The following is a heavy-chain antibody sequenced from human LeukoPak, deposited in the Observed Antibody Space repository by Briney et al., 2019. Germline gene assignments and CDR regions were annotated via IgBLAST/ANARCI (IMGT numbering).Heavy chain of an antibody. CDR1: GGTFSSYA. CDR2: IIPIFGTA. J-gene: IGHJ4*02. CDR3: AMTGLHHSNRLPPGYSSSWLIVGFWY. V-gene: IGHV1-69*13. D-gene: IGHD6-13*01. Sequence: SVKVSCKASGGTFSSYAISWVRQAPGPGLEWMGGIIPIFGTANYAQKFQGRVTITADESTSTAYMELSSLRSEDTAVYYCAMTGLHHSNRLPPGYSSSWLIVGFWYWGQGTLVTVSS.